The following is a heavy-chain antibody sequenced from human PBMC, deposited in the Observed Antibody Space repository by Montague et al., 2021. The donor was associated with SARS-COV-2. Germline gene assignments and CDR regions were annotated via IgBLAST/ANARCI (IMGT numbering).Heavy chain of an antibody. D-gene: IGHD3-9*01. CDR3: ARSYYDILTGYYMAFDY. V-gene: IGHV2-70*01. CDR2: IDWDDDK. J-gene: IGHJ4*02. Sequence: PALVKPTQTLTLTCTFSGFSLSTSGMCVSWIRQPPGKALEWLALIDWDDDKYYSTSLKTRLTISKDTSKNPVVLTMTNMDPVDTATYYCARSYYDILTGYYMAFDYWGQGTLVTVSS. CDR1: GFSLSTSGMC.